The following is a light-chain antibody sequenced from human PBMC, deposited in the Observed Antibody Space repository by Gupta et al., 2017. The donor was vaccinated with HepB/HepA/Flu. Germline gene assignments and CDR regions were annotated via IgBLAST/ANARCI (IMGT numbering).Light chain of an antibody. CDR1: QDISNY. CDR2: DAS. V-gene: IGKV1-33*01. J-gene: IGKJ3*01. CDR3: QQYANQIFT. Sequence: DIPMTQSPSSLSASVGDRVTITCQASQDISNYLNWYQQKPGKAPKLLIYDASNLETGVPSRFSGSGSGTEFTFTISSLQTEDIATYDCQQYANQIFTFGPGTKVDIK.